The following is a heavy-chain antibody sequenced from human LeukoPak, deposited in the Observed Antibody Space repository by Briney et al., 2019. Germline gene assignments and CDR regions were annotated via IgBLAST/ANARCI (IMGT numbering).Heavy chain of an antibody. CDR2: MNPNSGNT. Sequence: ASVKVSCKAFGYTFTSYDINWVRQATGQGLEWMGWMNPNSGNTGYAQKFQGRVTMTRNTSISTAYMELSSLRSEDTAVYYCALYYDFWSGDDYWGQGTLVTVSS. D-gene: IGHD3-3*01. CDR1: GYTFTSYD. V-gene: IGHV1-8*01. J-gene: IGHJ4*02. CDR3: ALYYDFWSGDDY.